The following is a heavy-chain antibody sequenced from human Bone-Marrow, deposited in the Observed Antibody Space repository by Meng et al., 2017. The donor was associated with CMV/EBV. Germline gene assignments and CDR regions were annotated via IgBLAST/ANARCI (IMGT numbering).Heavy chain of an antibody. Sequence: ASVKVSCKASGYTFIGYYIHWVRQAPGQGLEWMGWIDPKSGRTNYAQNFQGRVTMTRDTSINTAYMQLTRLRSDDTAVFYCARNPRVEAEDGYYYDKDVWGQGTTVTVSS. CDR2: IDPKSGRT. CDR3: ARNPRVEAEDGYYYDKDV. CDR1: GYTFIGYY. D-gene: IGHD3-3*01. J-gene: IGHJ6*02. V-gene: IGHV1-2*02.